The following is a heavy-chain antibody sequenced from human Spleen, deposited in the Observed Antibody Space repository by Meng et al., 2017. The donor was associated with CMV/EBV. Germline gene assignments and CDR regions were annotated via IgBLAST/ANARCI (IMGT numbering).Heavy chain of an antibody. V-gene: IGHV3-30*04. CDR3: ARDPPGYCTSTSCYNFSYSGMDV. D-gene: IGHD2-2*02. Sequence: GGSLRLSCAASGFTFRGYAMHWVRQAPGKGLEWVAVISFDGGNKDYADSVKGRFTISRDNSKNTLYLHMSSLRAEDTAVYYCARDPPGYCTSTSCYNFSYSGMDVWGKGTTVTVSS. CDR1: GFTFRGYA. CDR2: ISFDGGNK. J-gene: IGHJ6*04.